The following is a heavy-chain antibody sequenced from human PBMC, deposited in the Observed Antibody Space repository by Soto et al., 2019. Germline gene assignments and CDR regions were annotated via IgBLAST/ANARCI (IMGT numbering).Heavy chain of an antibody. J-gene: IGHJ6*02. D-gene: IGHD3-10*01. Sequence: ASVKVSCKASGYTFTSYYVHWVRQAPGQGLEWMGIINPSGGSTSYAQKFQGRVTMTRDTSTSTVYMELSSLRSEDTAVYYCARDLDYGSGSYYLGGMDVWGQGTTVTVSS. CDR3: ARDLDYGSGSYYLGGMDV. CDR1: GYTFTSYY. V-gene: IGHV1-46*01. CDR2: INPSGGST.